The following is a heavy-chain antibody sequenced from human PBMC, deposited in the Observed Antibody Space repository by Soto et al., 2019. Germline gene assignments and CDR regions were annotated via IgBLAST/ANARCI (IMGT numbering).Heavy chain of an antibody. Sequence: ASVKVSCKASGVTFSSYAISWVRQAPGQGLEWMGGIIPIFGTANYAQKFQGRVTITADESTSTAYMELSSLRSEDTAVYYCARSQYDSSGWYWFDPWGQGTLVTVSS. CDR2: IIPIFGTA. CDR3: ARSQYDSSGWYWFDP. V-gene: IGHV1-69*13. D-gene: IGHD6-19*01. J-gene: IGHJ5*02. CDR1: GVTFSSYA.